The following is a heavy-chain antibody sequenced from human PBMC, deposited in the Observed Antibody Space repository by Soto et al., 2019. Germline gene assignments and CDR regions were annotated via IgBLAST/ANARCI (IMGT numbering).Heavy chain of an antibody. J-gene: IGHJ4*02. Sequence: ASVKVSCKASGYTFTSYDINWVRQATGQGLEWMGWMNPNSGNTGYAQKFQGRVTMTRNTSISKAYMELSSLRSEDTAVYYCASLITGPTSLFDYWGQGTLVTVFS. CDR3: ASLITGPTSLFDY. D-gene: IGHD1-7*01. CDR1: GYTFTSYD. CDR2: MNPNSGNT. V-gene: IGHV1-8*01.